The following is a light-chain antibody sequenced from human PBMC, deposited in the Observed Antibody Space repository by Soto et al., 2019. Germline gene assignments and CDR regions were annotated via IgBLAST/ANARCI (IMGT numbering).Light chain of an antibody. CDR1: QSVSSN. CDR3: QQYNNWPPLT. CDR2: GAS. J-gene: IGKJ4*01. V-gene: IGKV3-15*01. Sequence: EIVMTQSPATLSVSPGERATISCRASQSVSSNLAWYQQKPGQAPRILIYGASTMATGIPARFSGSGSGTEFTLTISSLQSEDFAVYYCQQYNNWPPLTFGGGTKVEIK.